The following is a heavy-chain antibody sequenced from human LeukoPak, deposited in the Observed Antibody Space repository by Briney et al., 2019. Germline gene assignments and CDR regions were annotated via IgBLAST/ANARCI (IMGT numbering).Heavy chain of an antibody. Sequence: ASVKVSCKVSGYTLTELSMHWVRQSPGQGLKWWGGFDPEDGETIYAQKFQGRVTMTEDTSTDTAYMELSSLRSEDTAVYYCATGGYSSGWDNFDYWGQGTLVTVSS. V-gene: IGHV1-24*01. J-gene: IGHJ4*02. CDR1: GYTLTELS. D-gene: IGHD6-19*01. CDR3: ATGGYSSGWDNFDY. CDR2: FDPEDGET.